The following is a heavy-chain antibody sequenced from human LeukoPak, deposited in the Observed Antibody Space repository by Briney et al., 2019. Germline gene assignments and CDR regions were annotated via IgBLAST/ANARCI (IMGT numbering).Heavy chain of an antibody. V-gene: IGHV3-23*01. D-gene: IGHD3-16*01. CDR2: LSGSGGST. J-gene: IGHJ4*02. Sequence: PGGSLRLSCAASGFTFRSYSMSWVRQAPGKGLEWVSSLSGSGGSTYYADSVKGRFTISRDNSKNTLFLHMNSLRAEDTAVYYCAKALGGYDFDYWGQGTLVTVSS. CDR3: AKALGGYDFDY. CDR1: GFTFRSYS.